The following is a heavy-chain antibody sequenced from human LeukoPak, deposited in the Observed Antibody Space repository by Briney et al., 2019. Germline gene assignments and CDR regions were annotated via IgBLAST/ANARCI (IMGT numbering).Heavy chain of an antibody. CDR3: ARKTRDSSGYYYFDY. V-gene: IGHV1-46*01. J-gene: IGHJ4*02. CDR2: INPSGGST. CDR1: GYTFTSYY. D-gene: IGHD3-22*01. Sequence: ASVKVFCKASGYTFTSYYMHWVRQAPGQGLEWMGIINPSGGSTSYAQKFQGRVTMTRDMSTSTVYMELSSLRSEDTAVYYCARKTRDSSGYYYFDYWGQGTLVTVSS.